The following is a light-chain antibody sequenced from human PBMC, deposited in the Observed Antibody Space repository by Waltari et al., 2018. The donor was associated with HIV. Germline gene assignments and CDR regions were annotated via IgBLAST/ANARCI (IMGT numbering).Light chain of an antibody. CDR1: QSITTS. V-gene: IGKV1-5*03. CDR2: QAS. Sequence: DIQMTQSPSTLSASVGDRVSITCRASQSITTSLAWYQQKPGKAPKLLVYQASTLESGVPSRYGGSGSGTEFTLTIRSLQPDDFATYYCHQYGRARTFGQGTKVDVK. CDR3: HQYGRART. J-gene: IGKJ1*01.